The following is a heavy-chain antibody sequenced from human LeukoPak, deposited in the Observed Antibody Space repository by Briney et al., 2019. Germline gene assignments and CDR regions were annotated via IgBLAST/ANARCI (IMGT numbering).Heavy chain of an antibody. CDR3: ARDGRYFDWLPTSSNAFDI. D-gene: IGHD3-9*01. J-gene: IGHJ3*02. V-gene: IGHV1-46*01. CDR2: INPSGGST. Sequence: GASVKVSCKASGYTFTSYYMHWVRQAPGQGLEWMGIINPSGGSTSYAQKFQGRVTMTRDTSTSTVYMELSSLRSEDTAVYYCARDGRYFDWLPTSSNAFDIWGQGTMVTVSS. CDR1: GYTFTSYY.